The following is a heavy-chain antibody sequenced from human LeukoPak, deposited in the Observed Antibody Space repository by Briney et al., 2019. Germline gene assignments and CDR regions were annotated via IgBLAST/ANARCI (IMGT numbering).Heavy chain of an antibody. V-gene: IGHV1-46*01. CDR1: GYTFTSYY. Sequence: GASVKVSCKASGYTFTSYYIHWVRQAPGQGLEWMGIINPSGGSTTYAQKFQGRVTMTRDTSTSTVYMELSSLRSDDTAVYYCARVSIAAAGLLNYWGQGTLVTVSS. CDR3: ARVSIAAAGLLNY. J-gene: IGHJ4*02. CDR2: INPSGGST. D-gene: IGHD6-13*01.